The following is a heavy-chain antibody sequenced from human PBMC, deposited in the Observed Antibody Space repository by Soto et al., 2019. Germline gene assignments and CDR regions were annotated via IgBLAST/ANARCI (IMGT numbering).Heavy chain of an antibody. Sequence: QIQLVQSGAEVKKPGASVKVSCKASGYTFTNYGINWVRQAPGQGLEWMGWISSYKGYTNSAQRLQDRVTMTTDTSTSTAHMELRSLRPDDTAVYYCARGELLRLGALSSASFAYWGQGTLIIVSS. CDR2: ISSYKGYT. J-gene: IGHJ4*02. V-gene: IGHV1-18*04. D-gene: IGHD3-16*02. CDR1: GYTFTNYG. CDR3: ARGELLRLGALSSASFAY.